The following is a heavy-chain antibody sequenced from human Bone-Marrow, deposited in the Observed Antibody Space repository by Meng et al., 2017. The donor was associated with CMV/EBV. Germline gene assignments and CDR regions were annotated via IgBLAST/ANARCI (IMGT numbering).Heavy chain of an antibody. CDR1: GNTFTDHY. J-gene: IGHJ4*02. D-gene: IGHD3-3*01. CDR2: INPNSGGT. CDR3: ARGRRDYDFWSGYYSFYY. Sequence: ASVKVSCKASGNTFTDHYLHWVRQAPGQGLEWMGWINPNSGGTNYAQKFQGRVTMTRDTSISTAYMELSRLRSDDTAVYYCARGRRDYDFWSGYYSFYYWGQGTLVTVSS. V-gene: IGHV1-2*02.